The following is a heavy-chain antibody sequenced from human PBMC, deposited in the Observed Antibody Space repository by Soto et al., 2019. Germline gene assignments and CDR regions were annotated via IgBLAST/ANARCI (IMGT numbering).Heavy chain of an antibody. D-gene: IGHD6-6*01. V-gene: IGHV3-30*18. CDR3: AKDSSSSLFENYYYYGMDV. Sequence: GGSLRLSCAASGFTFSSYGMHWVRQAPGKGLEWVAVISYDGSNKYYADSVKGRFTISRDNSKNTLYLQMNSLRAEDTAVYYCAKDSSSSLFENYYYYGMDVWGQGTTVTVSS. CDR2: ISYDGSNK. CDR1: GFTFSSYG. J-gene: IGHJ6*02.